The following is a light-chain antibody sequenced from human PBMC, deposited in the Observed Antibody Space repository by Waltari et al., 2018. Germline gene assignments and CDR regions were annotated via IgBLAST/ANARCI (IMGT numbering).Light chain of an antibody. Sequence: EIVMTQSPATLSVFPGERATLSCRASQSIRSNLAWYQHKPGQAPRLRIYGASTRATGIPAMFSGSGSGTEFTLTISSLQSEDFAVYFCQQYDNWLGTFGQGTKVEIK. CDR3: QQYDNWLGT. CDR2: GAS. CDR1: QSIRSN. J-gene: IGKJ1*01. V-gene: IGKV3-15*01.